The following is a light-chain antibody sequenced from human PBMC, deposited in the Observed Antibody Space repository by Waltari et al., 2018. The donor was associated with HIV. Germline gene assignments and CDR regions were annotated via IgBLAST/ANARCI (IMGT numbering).Light chain of an antibody. CDR1: RSNIGKNF. CDR3: ATWDDSLSGWV. V-gene: IGLV1-47*01. J-gene: IGLJ3*02. Sequence: QSVLTQPPSASGTPGQRVTISCSGSRSNIGKNFIYWYQQFPGTAPNLLIYRNDQRPSGVPDRFSGSKSGASASLAISGLLSEDEADYYCATWDDSLSGWVVGGGTKLTVL. CDR2: RND.